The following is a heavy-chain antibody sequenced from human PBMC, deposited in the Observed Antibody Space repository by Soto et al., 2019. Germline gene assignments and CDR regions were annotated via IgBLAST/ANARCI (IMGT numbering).Heavy chain of an antibody. Sequence: QVQLVESGGGVVQPGRSLRLSCAASGFTFRSYAMHWVRQAPGKGLAWVAVISSDGSNKYYADSVKGRFTISRDNSKNTLYLQMNSLRAEDTAVYYCARAVSDSSGYHPFDYWGQGTLVTVSS. CDR1: GFTFRSYA. CDR3: ARAVSDSSGYHPFDY. CDR2: ISSDGSNK. V-gene: IGHV3-30-3*01. J-gene: IGHJ4*02. D-gene: IGHD3-22*01.